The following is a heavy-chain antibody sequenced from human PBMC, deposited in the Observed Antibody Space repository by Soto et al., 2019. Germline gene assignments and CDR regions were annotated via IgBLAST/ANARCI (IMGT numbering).Heavy chain of an antibody. CDR3: ARETVVTRHGPYYYYYGMDV. Sequence: QVQLQESGPGLVKPSQTLSLTCTVSGGSISSGGYYWSWIRQHPGKGLEWIGYIYYSGSTYYNPSLKSRVTISVDTSKNQFSLKLSSVTAADTAVYYCARETVVTRHGPYYYYYGMDVWGQGTTVTVSS. D-gene: IGHD2-15*01. CDR1: GGSISSGGYY. CDR2: IYYSGST. J-gene: IGHJ6*02. V-gene: IGHV4-31*03.